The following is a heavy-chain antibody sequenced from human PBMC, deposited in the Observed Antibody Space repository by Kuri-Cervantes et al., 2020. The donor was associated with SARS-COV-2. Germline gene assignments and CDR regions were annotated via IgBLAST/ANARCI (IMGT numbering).Heavy chain of an antibody. CDR2: FRSSEART. V-gene: IGHV3-23*01. Sequence: GESLKISCATSGFTFGSFAMSWVRQAPGKGLEWVSAFRSSEARTYYADSVKGRFTISKDRSQNILFLHMSSLRVEDTGLYYCAKAGPWPLSSSWDSWGQGTLVTVSS. J-gene: IGHJ4*02. CDR1: GFTFGSFA. D-gene: IGHD6-6*01. CDR3: AKAGPWPLSSSWDS.